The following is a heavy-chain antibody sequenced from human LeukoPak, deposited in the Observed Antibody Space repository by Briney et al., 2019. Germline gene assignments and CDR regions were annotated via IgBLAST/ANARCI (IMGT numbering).Heavy chain of an antibody. D-gene: IGHD1-7*01. Sequence: PGGSLRLSCAASGFTFSSYGMHWVRQAPGRGLEWVAILWYDVSNRYYADSVKGRFTISRDNSKNTLYLQMNSLRAEDTAVYYCAGDSPAYNWNYGIFDYWGQGTLVTVSS. J-gene: IGHJ4*02. CDR1: GFTFSSYG. CDR2: LWYDVSNR. CDR3: AGDSPAYNWNYGIFDY. V-gene: IGHV3-33*01.